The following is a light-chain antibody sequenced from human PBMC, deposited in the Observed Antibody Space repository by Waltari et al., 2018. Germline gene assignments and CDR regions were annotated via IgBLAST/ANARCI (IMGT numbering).Light chain of an antibody. J-gene: IGKJ2*01. CDR2: SVS. CDR1: QDIASA. CDR3: QQSYNTPPMYT. V-gene: IGKV1-39*01. Sequence: IQLTQSPSSLSASVGHRITITCRASQDIASALAWYVQKPGKAPNLLISSVSTLQSGVPSRFSGSGSGTEFTLTISSLQPEDFATYFCQQSYNTPPMYTFGQGTKLELK.